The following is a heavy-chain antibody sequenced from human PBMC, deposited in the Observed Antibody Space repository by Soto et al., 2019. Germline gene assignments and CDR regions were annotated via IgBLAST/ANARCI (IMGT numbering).Heavy chain of an antibody. V-gene: IGHV2-5*02. CDR3: IQSRCGGDCLQSYASYYYYGMDV. D-gene: IGHD2-21*02. CDR1: AFSLSTGGVG. J-gene: IGHJ6*02. CDR2: IYWDDDK. Sequence: QITLKESGPTLVKPTQTLTLTCTFSAFSLSTGGVGVGWIRQPPGKALEWLALIYWDDDKRYSPSLRSRLTTPKDTSKTQVVLTMTNMDPVDTATYYCIQSRCGGDCLQSYASYYYYGMDVWGQGTTVTVSS.